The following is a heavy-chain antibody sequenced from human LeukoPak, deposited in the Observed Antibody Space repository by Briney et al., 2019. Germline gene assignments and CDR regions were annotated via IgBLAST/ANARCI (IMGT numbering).Heavy chain of an antibody. Sequence: SETLSLTCTVSGGSISSYYWSWIRQPAGKGLEWIGRIYTSGSTNFNPSLKSRVTMSVDTSKNQFSLKLSSVTAADTAVYYCAKDLAAEGTGSFDCWGQGTLVTVSS. D-gene: IGHD6-13*01. J-gene: IGHJ4*02. V-gene: IGHV4-4*07. CDR1: GGSISSYY. CDR3: AKDLAAEGTGSFDC. CDR2: IYTSGST.